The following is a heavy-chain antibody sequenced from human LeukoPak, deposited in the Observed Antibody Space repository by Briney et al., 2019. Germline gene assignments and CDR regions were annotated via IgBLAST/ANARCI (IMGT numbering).Heavy chain of an antibody. Sequence: GGSLRLSCAASGFTFSSYWMSWVRQAPGKGLEWVANIKQDGSEKYYVDSVKGRFTISRDNAKNSLYLQMNSRRAEDTAVYYCARAFLCSSTSCRDYWGQGTLVTVSS. CDR1: GFTFSSYW. D-gene: IGHD2-2*01. V-gene: IGHV3-7*01. CDR2: IKQDGSEK. CDR3: ARAFLCSSTSCRDY. J-gene: IGHJ4*02.